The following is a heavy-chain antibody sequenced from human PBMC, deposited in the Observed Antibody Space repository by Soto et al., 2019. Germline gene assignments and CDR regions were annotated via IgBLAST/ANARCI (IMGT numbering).Heavy chain of an antibody. J-gene: IGHJ6*02. Sequence: GGSLRLSCAASGFTFSSYWMSWVRQAPGKGLEWVANIKQDGSEKYYVDSVKGRFTISRDNAKNSLYLQMNSLRAEDTAVYYCARDPSVVVVAATPYYYYGMDVWGQGPIVTVSS. D-gene: IGHD2-15*01. CDR3: ARDPSVVVVAATPYYYYGMDV. CDR2: IKQDGSEK. CDR1: GFTFSSYW. V-gene: IGHV3-7*01.